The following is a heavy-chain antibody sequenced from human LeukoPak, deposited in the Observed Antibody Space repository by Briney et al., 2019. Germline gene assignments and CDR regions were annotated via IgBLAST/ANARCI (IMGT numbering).Heavy chain of an antibody. CDR2: VSESGEIT. CDR1: GIAFSTYA. D-gene: IGHD5-18*01. Sequence: GGSLRLSCAASGIAFSTYAMSCVRQAPGKGLEWVSVVSESGEITHYADSVKGRFTISRDNSKNTVYLQMNSLRAEDSAVYYCAKDTAQGYTYGTIEQDYWGQGTRVTVSS. J-gene: IGHJ4*02. CDR3: AKDTAQGYTYGTIEQDY. V-gene: IGHV3-23*01.